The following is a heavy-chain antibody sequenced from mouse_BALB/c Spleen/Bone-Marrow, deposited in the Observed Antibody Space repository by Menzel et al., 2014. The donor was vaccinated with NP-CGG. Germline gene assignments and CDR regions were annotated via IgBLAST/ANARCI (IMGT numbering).Heavy chain of an antibody. D-gene: IGHD2-1*01. CDR1: GYTFTSHW. CDR3: ARRGNYGAMDY. V-gene: IGHV1S81*02. CDR2: INPSNGRS. J-gene: IGHJ4*01. Sequence: VQLQQSGAELVKPGASVKLSCKASGYTFTSHWMHWVKQRPGQGLEWIGEINPSNGRSNYNEKFKSKATLTVDKSSSTAYMQLSGLTSEDSAVYYCARRGNYGAMDYWGQGTSVTVSS.